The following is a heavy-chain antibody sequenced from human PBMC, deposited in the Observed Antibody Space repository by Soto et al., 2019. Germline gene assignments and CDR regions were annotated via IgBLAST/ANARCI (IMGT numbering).Heavy chain of an antibody. CDR1: GGSISSGGYS. CDR2: IYNSGST. J-gene: IGHJ4*02. CDR3: ARPRHYYDSSGPVLFDY. V-gene: IGHV4-30-2*01. D-gene: IGHD3-22*01. Sequence: SETLSLTCAVSGGSISSGGYSWSWIRQPPGKGMEWIGYIYNSGSTYYKTSLKNRVTIPVDRSKNQISMKMSSVTAADTDVYYCARPRHYYDSSGPVLFDYWGQGTLVTVSS.